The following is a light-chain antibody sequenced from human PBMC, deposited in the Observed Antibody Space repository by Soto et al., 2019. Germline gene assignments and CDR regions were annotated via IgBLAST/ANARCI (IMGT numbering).Light chain of an antibody. J-gene: IGLJ2*01. Sequence: QSALTQPATVSGSPGQSITISCAGTSSDVGGYNYVSWYQHHPGKAPKLMIYDVSNRPSGVSNRFSGFKSGNTASLTISGLQAEDEADYYCNSYTSSSTHVVFGGGTKVTVL. V-gene: IGLV2-14*03. CDR1: SSDVGGYNY. CDR2: DVS. CDR3: NSYTSSSTHVV.